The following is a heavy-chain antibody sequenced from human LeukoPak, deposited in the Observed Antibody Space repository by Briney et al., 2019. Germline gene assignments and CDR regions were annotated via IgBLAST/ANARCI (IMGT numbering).Heavy chain of an antibody. CDR3: ARGITSGPRRYDVRNFDY. Sequence: SETLSLTCTVSGVSISSSYSYWGWIRQPPGMGLEWIGSIYYTGNTYYNASLKSQVSISIDTSKNQFSLKLTSVTAADTAVYYCARGITSGPRRYDVRNFDYWGQGTPVTVSS. CDR1: GVSISSSYSY. J-gene: IGHJ4*02. V-gene: IGHV4-39*01. CDR2: IYYTGNT. D-gene: IGHD5-12*01.